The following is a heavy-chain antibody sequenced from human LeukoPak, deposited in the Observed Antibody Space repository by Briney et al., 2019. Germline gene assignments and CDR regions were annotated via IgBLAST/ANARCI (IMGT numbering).Heavy chain of an antibody. CDR2: IYSGGST. J-gene: IGHJ4*02. D-gene: IGHD3-3*01. CDR1: GFTVSSNY. Sequence: GGSRRLSCAVSGFTVSSNYIRWVRKAPGEGLEWVSVIYSGGSTYYADSVKGRFTISRDNSKNTLYLQMNSLRAEDTAVYYCASLTYYDFWSGSYPNDYWGQGTLVTVSS. V-gene: IGHV3-66*02. CDR3: ASLTYYDFWSGSYPNDY.